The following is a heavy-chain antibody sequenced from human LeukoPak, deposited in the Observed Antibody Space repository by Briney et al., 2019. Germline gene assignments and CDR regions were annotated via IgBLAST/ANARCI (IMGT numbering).Heavy chain of an antibody. Sequence: SQTLSLTCTVSGGSISSGSYYWSWIRQPAGKGLEWIGRIYTSGSTNYNPSLKSPVTISVDTSKNQFSLKLSSVTAADTAVYYCARESWDYYDSSGYYYGAFDYWGQGTLVTVSS. D-gene: IGHD3-22*01. V-gene: IGHV4-61*02. CDR3: ARESWDYYDSSGYYYGAFDY. CDR1: GGSISSGSYY. CDR2: IYTSGST. J-gene: IGHJ4*02.